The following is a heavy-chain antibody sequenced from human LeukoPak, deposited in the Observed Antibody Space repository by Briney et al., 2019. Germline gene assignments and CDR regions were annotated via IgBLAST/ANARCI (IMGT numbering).Heavy chain of an antibody. CDR2: VSDSGST. Sequence: SETLSLTCTVSGGSISSYYWSWIRQPPGKGLEWIGYVSDSGSTNYNPSLKSRVTISIDTSRNQFSLKMTSVTASDTAVYYCARHGGSYSFDYWGQGTLVTVSS. CDR3: ARHGGSYSFDY. CDR1: GGSISSYY. J-gene: IGHJ4*02. V-gene: IGHV4-59*08. D-gene: IGHD1-26*01.